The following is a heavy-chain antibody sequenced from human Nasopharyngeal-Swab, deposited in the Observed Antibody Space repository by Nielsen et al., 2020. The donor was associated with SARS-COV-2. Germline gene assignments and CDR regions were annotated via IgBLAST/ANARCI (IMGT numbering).Heavy chain of an antibody. V-gene: IGHV4-31*03. CDR1: GGSISSGGYF. CDR2: IHYTGNT. J-gene: IGHJ4*02. CDR3: AKDREATYYYGSGSFDY. Sequence: LRLSCTVSGGSISSGGYFWSWIRQHPGKGLEWIGYIHYTGNTYYNPSLESRLTISLDTSQNQFSLRLSSVTAEDTAVYYCAKDREATYYYGSGSFDYWGQGTLVTVSS. D-gene: IGHD3-10*01.